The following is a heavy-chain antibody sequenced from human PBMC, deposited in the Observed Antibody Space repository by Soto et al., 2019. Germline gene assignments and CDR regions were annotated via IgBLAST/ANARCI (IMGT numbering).Heavy chain of an antibody. CDR1: EFTFGDHY. CDR3: ARDSGKRTYFNY. Sequence: EVQLVESGGGLVQPGGSQGLSCAASEFTFGDHYMDWVRQAPGKGLEWVGRIRNKANSYTTDYAASVKGRFTNSRHHSKVSLYLQMNSLKTDDTATYYCARDSGKRTYFNYWGHGTLATVSS. J-gene: IGHJ4*01. D-gene: IGHD1-26*01. CDR2: IRNKANSYTT. V-gene: IGHV3-72*01.